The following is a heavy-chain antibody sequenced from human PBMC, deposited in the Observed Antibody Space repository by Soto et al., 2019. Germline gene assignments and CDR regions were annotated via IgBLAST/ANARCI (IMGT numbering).Heavy chain of an antibody. CDR2: SSASGGST. J-gene: IGHJ4*02. CDR3: AKDGQWLDVHFDY. Sequence: GGSLRLSCTASGFTVSSSAMSWVRQAPGKGLEWVSISSASGGSTYHADSVKGRFSISRDNSKNTLYLQMTRLRTEDTAVYYCAKDGQWLDVHFDYWGQGALVTVSS. CDR1: GFTVSSSA. D-gene: IGHD6-19*01. V-gene: IGHV3-23*01.